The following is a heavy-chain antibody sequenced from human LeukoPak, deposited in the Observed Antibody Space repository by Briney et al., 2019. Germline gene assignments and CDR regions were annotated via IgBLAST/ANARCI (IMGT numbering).Heavy chain of an antibody. V-gene: IGHV4-34*01. Sequence: SETLSLTCAVYGGSFSGYYWSWIRQPPGKGLEWIGEINHSGSTNYSPSLKSRVTISVDTSKNQFSLKLSSVTAADTAVYYCARAEYYYDSSGYWPWFDPWGQGTLVTVSS. CDR2: INHSGST. J-gene: IGHJ5*02. CDR1: GGSFSGYY. CDR3: ARAEYYYDSSGYWPWFDP. D-gene: IGHD3-22*01.